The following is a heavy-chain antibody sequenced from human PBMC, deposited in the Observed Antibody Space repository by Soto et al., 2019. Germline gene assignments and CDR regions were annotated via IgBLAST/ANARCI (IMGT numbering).Heavy chain of an antibody. CDR3: AREPEWSEKQWGGFDI. CDR2: ISSSSSTI. Sequence: GGSLRLSCAASGFTFSSYSMNWVRQAPGKGLEWVSYISSSSSTIYYADSVKGRFTISRDNAKNSLYLQMNSLRDEDTAVYYCAREPEWSEKQWGGFDIWGQGTMVTVSS. CDR1: GFTFSSYS. J-gene: IGHJ3*02. V-gene: IGHV3-48*02. D-gene: IGHD6-19*01.